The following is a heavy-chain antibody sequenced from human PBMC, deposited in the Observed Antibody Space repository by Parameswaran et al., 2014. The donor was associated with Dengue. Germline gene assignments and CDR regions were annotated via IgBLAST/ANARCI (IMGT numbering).Heavy chain of an antibody. D-gene: IGHD5-12*01. CDR2: ISAYNGNT. V-gene: IGHV1-18*01. J-gene: IGHJ3*02. CDR3: ARTPGKPIMATLGSFDI. Sequence: WVRQAPGQGLEWMGWISAYNGNTNYAQKLQGRVTMTTDTSTSTAYMELRSLRSDDTAVYYCARTPGKPIMATLGSFDIWGQGTMVTVSS.